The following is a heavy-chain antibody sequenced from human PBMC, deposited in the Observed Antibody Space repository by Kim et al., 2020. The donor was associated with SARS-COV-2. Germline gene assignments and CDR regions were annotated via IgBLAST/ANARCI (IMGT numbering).Heavy chain of an antibody. Sequence: GGSLRLSCAASGFTFSSYGMHWVRQAPGKGLEWVAVIWYDGSNKYYADSVKGRFTISRDNSKNTLYLQMNSLRAEDTAVYYCARSTPRSYYYGMDVWGQGTTVTVSS. V-gene: IGHV3-33*01. D-gene: IGHD2-15*01. CDR3: ARSTPRSYYYGMDV. CDR1: GFTFSSYG. J-gene: IGHJ6*02. CDR2: IWYDGSNK.